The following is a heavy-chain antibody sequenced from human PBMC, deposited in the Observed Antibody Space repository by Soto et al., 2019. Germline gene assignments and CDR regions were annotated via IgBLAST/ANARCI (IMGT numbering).Heavy chain of an antibody. CDR3: ESHQYYYDSSGVKDDY. D-gene: IGHD3-22*01. V-gene: IGHV4-39*01. CDR2: IYYSGST. CDR1: GGSISSSSYY. J-gene: IGHJ4*02. Sequence: QLQLQESGPGLVKPSETLSLTCTVSGGSISSSSYYWGWIRQPPGKGLEWIGSIYYSGSTYYNPSLKSRVTISVDTSKNQFSLKLSSVTAADTAVYYCESHQYYYDSSGVKDDYWGQGTLVTVSS.